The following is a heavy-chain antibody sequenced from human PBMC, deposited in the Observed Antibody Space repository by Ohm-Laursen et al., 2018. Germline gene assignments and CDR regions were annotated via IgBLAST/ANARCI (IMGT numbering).Heavy chain of an antibody. Sequence: ASVKVSCKASGYTFTGYYMHWVRQAPGQGLEWMGWINPNSGGTNYAQKFQGRVTMTRDTSISTAYMELSRLRSDDTAVYYCARGTTVTTAYYYYGMDVWGQGTTVTVSS. CDR3: ARGTTVTTAYYYYGMDV. CDR2: INPNSGGT. J-gene: IGHJ6*02. V-gene: IGHV1-2*02. CDR1: GYTFTGYY. D-gene: IGHD4-17*01.